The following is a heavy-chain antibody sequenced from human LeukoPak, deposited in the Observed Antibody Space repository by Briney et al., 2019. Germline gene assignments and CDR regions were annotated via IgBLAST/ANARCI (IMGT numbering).Heavy chain of an antibody. J-gene: IGHJ4*02. CDR3: AKAQRITMIVVVIPFDY. D-gene: IGHD3-22*01. Sequence: PGGSLRLSCAASGFTFSSYAMGWVRQAPGKGLEWVSAISGSGGSTYYADSVKGRFTISRDNSKNTLYLQMNSLRAEDTAVYYCAKAQRITMIVVVIPFDYWGQGTLVTVSS. CDR1: GFTFSSYA. CDR2: ISGSGGST. V-gene: IGHV3-23*01.